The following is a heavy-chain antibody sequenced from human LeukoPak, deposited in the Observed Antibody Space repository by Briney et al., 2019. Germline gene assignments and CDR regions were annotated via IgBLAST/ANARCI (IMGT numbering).Heavy chain of an antibody. J-gene: IGHJ6*03. V-gene: IGHV3-33*07. D-gene: IGHD3-10*01. CDR3: ARGAYGSGSYYSRPSGYYYYYMDV. CDR1: GFTFSRYA. CDR2: IWHDGSNE. Sequence: GGSLRLSCAASGFTFSRYAMYWVRQAPGKGLEWVAVIWHDGSNEYYADSVKGRFTISRDNSKNTLYLQMNSLRAEDTAVYYCARGAYGSGSYYSRPSGYYYYYMDVWGKGTTVTVSS.